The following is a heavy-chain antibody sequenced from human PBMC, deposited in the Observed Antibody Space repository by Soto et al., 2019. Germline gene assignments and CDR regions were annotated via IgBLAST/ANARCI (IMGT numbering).Heavy chain of an antibody. CDR2: IYYGGGT. Sequence: QLQLQESGPGLVKPSETLSLTCTVSGGSISSSSYYWGWIRQPPGKGLEWIGSIYYGGGTYYNPSLKSRVTISVDTSKNQFSLKLSSVTAADTAVYYCARPAIFEGSDDACDIWGQGTMVTVSS. CDR1: GGSISSSSYY. J-gene: IGHJ3*02. CDR3: ARPAIFEGSDDACDI. V-gene: IGHV4-39*01. D-gene: IGHD3-3*01.